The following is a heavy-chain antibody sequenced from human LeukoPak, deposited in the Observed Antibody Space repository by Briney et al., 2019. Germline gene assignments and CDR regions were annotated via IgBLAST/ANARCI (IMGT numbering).Heavy chain of an antibody. D-gene: IGHD2-15*01. J-gene: IGHJ4*02. CDR1: GYTFTSYG. CDR3: ARAFGYCSGGSCYSGSNFDY. Sequence: EASVKVSCKASGYTFTSYGISWVRQAPGQGLEWMGWISAYDGNTNYAQKLQGRVTMTTDTSTSTAYMELRSLRSDDTAVYYCARAFGYCSGGSCYSGSNFDYWGQGTLVTVSS. CDR2: ISAYDGNT. V-gene: IGHV1-18*01.